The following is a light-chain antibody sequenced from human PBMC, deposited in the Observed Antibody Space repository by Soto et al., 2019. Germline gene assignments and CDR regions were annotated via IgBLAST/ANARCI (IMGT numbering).Light chain of an antibody. J-gene: IGKJ3*01. CDR3: QQRSNWPPEVT. Sequence: EIVLTQSPDTLSLSPGERATLSSRASQRVRSSLAWYQQKPGQAPRLLIYDASNRATGIPARFSGSGSGTAFTLTISSLEPEDFAVYYCQQRSNWPPEVTFGPGTKVDI. V-gene: IGKV3-11*01. CDR1: QRVRSS. CDR2: DAS.